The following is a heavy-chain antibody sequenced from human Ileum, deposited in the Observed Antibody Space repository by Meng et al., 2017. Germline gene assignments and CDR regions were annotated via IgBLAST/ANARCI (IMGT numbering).Heavy chain of an antibody. CDR3: VSERRRSYFFDY. Sequence: QVQLQESGPGLVKPSQTLSLNCTVSGGSITSGDYYWSWIRQPPGKGLEWIGYIFYTGATYSNPSLKSRVTVSLDTSKSQFSRKLSSVTAADTAMYYCVSERRRSYFFDYWGQGTLVTVSS. CDR1: GGSITSGDYY. J-gene: IGHJ4*02. CDR2: IFYTGAT. V-gene: IGHV4-30-4*01.